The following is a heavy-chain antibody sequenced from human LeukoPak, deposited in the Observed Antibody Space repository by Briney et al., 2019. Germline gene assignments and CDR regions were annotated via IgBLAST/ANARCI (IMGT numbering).Heavy chain of an antibody. CDR3: ARGGYDFWSGYYPNFDY. Sequence: SETLSLTCTVSGGSISSYYWSWIRQPAGKGLEWIGRIYTSGSTNYNPSLKSRVTISVDTSKNQFSLKLSSVTAADTAVYYCARGGYDFWSGYYPNFDYWGQGTLVTVSS. D-gene: IGHD3-3*01. V-gene: IGHV4-4*07. CDR1: GGSISSYY. J-gene: IGHJ4*02. CDR2: IYTSGST.